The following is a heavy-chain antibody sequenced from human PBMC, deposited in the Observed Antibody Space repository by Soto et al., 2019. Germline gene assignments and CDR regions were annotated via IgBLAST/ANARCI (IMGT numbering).Heavy chain of an antibody. V-gene: IGHV3-30*18. J-gene: IGHJ6*02. CDR3: AKNTVGLSRYYYYGMDV. CDR1: GFTFSSFG. D-gene: IGHD5-12*01. Sequence: GGSLRLSCAASGFTFSSFGIHWVRQAPGKGLEWVAVMAYDGSTEYYADSVRGRFTISRDNSKSTVYLQMNSLRPEDTAVYYCAKNTVGLSRYYYYGMDVWGQGTTVTVSS. CDR2: MAYDGSTE.